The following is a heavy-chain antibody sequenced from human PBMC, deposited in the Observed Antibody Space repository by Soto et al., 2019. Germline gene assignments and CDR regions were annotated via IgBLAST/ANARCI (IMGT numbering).Heavy chain of an antibody. V-gene: IGHV3-49*04. Sequence: GGSLRLSCTGSGFTFGRYALSWGRQAPGKGLEWVGVIRSEANGGTTDYAASVKGRITISRDDSKGIAYMEINSLQTEDTAVYYCTRYYYESSGYYVYWGQGALVTVSS. CDR1: GFTFGRYA. CDR3: TRYYYESSGYYVY. D-gene: IGHD3-22*01. CDR2: IRSEANGGTT. J-gene: IGHJ4*02.